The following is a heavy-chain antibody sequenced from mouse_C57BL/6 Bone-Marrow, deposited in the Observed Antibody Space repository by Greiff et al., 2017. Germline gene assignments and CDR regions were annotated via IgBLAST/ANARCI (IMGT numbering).Heavy chain of an antibody. Sequence: QVQLQQPGAELVKPGASVKMSCKASGYTFTSYWITWVKQRPGQGLEWIGDIYPGSGSTNYNEKFKSKATLTVDTSSSTAYMQLSSLTSEDSAVYYCARRDGYYVARFAYWGQGTLVTVSA. CDR2: IYPGSGST. J-gene: IGHJ3*01. CDR1: GYTFTSYW. CDR3: ARRDGYYVARFAY. D-gene: IGHD2-3*01. V-gene: IGHV1-55*01.